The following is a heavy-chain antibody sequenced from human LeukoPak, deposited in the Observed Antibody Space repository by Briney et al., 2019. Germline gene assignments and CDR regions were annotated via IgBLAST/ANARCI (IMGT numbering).Heavy chain of an antibody. D-gene: IGHD2-15*01. CDR1: GFIFSSFA. J-gene: IGHJ4*02. V-gene: IGHV3-23*01. Sequence: GGSLRLSCAASGFIFSSFAMSCVRQAPGKGREWVSSISNSGASTYYADSVKGRFTISRDNSKNTLYLQMNSLSPENTALSYCAKVTGSGPLYGGQGTLVTVSS. CDR3: AKVTGSGPLY. CDR2: ISNSGAST.